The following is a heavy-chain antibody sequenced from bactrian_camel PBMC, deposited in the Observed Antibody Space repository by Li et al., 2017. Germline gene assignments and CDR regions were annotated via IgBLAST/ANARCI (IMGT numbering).Heavy chain of an antibody. CDR1: FLILDDFD. CDR3: AAEPRQHESCVGSVVAIWAFGT. V-gene: IGHV3S55*01. D-gene: IGHD6*01. J-gene: IGHJ6*01. Sequence: HVQLVESGGGSVQTGGSLRLSCKPSFLILDDFDMMWYRQAPGNECELVSSISGDGSTYYTDAVKGRFTLSEDIATFTLYLQMDSLRPEDTAICYCAAEPRQHESCVGSVVAIWAFGTTGQGTQVTVS. CDR2: ISGDGST.